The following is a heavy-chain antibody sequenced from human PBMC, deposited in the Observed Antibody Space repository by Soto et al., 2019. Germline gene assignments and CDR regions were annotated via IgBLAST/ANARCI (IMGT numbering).Heavy chain of an antibody. CDR3: ARHIRPIMIFGVVTASYNRFDP. Sequence: SETLSLTCAVYGGSFSGYYWSWIRQPPGKGLEWIGEINHSGSTNYNPSLKSRVTISVDTSKNQFSLKLSSVTAADTAVYYCARHIRPIMIFGVVTASYNRFDPWGQVTLVTVSS. D-gene: IGHD3-3*01. J-gene: IGHJ5*02. CDR1: GGSFSGYY. CDR2: INHSGST. V-gene: IGHV4-34*01.